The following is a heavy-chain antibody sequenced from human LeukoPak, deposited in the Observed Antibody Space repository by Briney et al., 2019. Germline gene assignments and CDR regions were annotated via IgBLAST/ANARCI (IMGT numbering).Heavy chain of an antibody. CDR3: ACPSGNHLYSFDY. D-gene: IGHD1-14*01. J-gene: IGHJ4*02. CDR2: INHSGST. Sequence: SETLSLTCTVSGYSISSGYYWSWIRQPPGKGLEWIGEINHSGSTNYNPSLKSRVTISVDTSKHQFSLKLSSVTAADTAVYYCACPSGNHLYSFDYWGEGALVTVSS. V-gene: IGHV4-38-2*02. CDR1: GYSISSGYY.